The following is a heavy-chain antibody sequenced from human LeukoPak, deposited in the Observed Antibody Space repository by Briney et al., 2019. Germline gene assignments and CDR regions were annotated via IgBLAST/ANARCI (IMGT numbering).Heavy chain of an antibody. D-gene: IGHD4-11*01. CDR3: AGAWSDCSNDWYFDL. Sequence: GGSLRLSCAASGFTVSSNYMSWVRQAPGKGLEWVSVIYSGGSTYYADSVKGRFTISRDNSKNTLYLQMNSLRAEDTAVYYCAGAWSDCSNDWYFDLWGRGTLVTVSS. J-gene: IGHJ2*01. CDR2: IYSGGST. V-gene: IGHV3-53*01. CDR1: GFTVSSNY.